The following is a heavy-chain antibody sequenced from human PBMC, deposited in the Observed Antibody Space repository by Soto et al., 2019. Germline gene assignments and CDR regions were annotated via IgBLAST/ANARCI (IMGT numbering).Heavy chain of an antibody. D-gene: IGHD2-15*01. CDR1: GGSISSSSYY. CDR2: IYYSGST. V-gene: IGHV4-39*01. J-gene: IGHJ3*02. Sequence: QLQLQESGPGLVKPSETLSLTCTVSGGSISSSSYYWGWIRQPPGKGLEWIGSIYYSGSTYYNPSLKSRVTISVDTSKNQFSLNLSSVTAADTAVYYCARQPTHCSGGSCYPKDAFDIWGQGTMVTVSS. CDR3: ARQPTHCSGGSCYPKDAFDI.